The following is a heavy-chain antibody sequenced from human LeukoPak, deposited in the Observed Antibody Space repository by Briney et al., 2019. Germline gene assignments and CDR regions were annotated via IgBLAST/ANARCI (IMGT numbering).Heavy chain of an antibody. D-gene: IGHD6-19*01. CDR3: ARRQWLVSDFDY. J-gene: IGHJ4*02. CDR2: IYYSGST. V-gene: IGHV4-39*07. Sequence: SETLSLTCTVSGGSTSSNNYYWGWIRQPPGKGLEWIGNIYYSGSTYYNPSLKSRVTISVDTPKNQFSLKLSSVTAADTAVFYCARRQWLVSDFDYWGQGTLVTVSS. CDR1: GGSTSSNNYY.